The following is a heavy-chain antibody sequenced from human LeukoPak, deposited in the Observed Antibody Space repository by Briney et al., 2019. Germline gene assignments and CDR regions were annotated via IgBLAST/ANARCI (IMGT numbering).Heavy chain of an antibody. J-gene: IGHJ4*02. CDR3: ARYYYDSSAHYPDY. CDR2: ISGSGSSK. Sequence: PGGSLRLSCAASGFTFSSYAMSWLRQAPGKGLEGVTTISGSGSSKYYADYVKGSFTISRDTSKNTLYLQMNSLSAEDRAVYYFARYYYDSSAHYPDYWGGGTLVTVSS. D-gene: IGHD3-22*01. V-gene: IGHV3-23*01. CDR1: GFTFSSYA.